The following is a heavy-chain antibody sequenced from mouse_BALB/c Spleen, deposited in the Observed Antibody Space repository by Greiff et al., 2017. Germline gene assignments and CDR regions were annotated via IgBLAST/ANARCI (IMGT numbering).Heavy chain of an antibody. CDR1: GFTFSSYA. CDR2: ISSGGSYT. Sequence: EVHLVESGGGLVKPGGSLKLSCAASGFTFSSYAMSWVRQSPEKRLEWVAEISSGGSYTYYPDTVTGRFTISRDNAKNTLYLEMSSLRSEDTAMYYCAREGDYYGSSWYFDVWGAGTTVTVSS. CDR3: AREGDYYGSSWYFDV. D-gene: IGHD1-1*01. V-gene: IGHV5-9-4*01. J-gene: IGHJ1*01.